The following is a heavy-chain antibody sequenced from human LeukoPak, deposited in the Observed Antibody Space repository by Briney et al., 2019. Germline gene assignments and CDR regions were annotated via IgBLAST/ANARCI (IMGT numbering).Heavy chain of an antibody. Sequence: PSETLSLTCTVSGGSVSSGSYYWSWIRQPPGKGLEWIGYIYYSGSTNYNPSPKSRVTISVDTSKNQFSLKLSSVTAADTAVYYCARGHKPRAVAGTGYFDLWGRGTLVTVSS. D-gene: IGHD6-19*01. V-gene: IGHV4-61*01. CDR3: ARGHKPRAVAGTGYFDL. CDR1: GGSVSSGSYY. J-gene: IGHJ2*01. CDR2: IYYSGST.